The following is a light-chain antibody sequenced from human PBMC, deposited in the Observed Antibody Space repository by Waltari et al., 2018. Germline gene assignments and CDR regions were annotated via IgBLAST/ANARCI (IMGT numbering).Light chain of an antibody. Sequence: DIVMTQSPLSLPVTPGEPASISCSSSQRLLHSNGYTYLDWYLQKPGQSPQLLIYLGSNRASGVPDRFSGSGSGTDFTLKISRVEAEDVGVYYCMQALQTPRTFGQGTKVEIK. CDR3: MQALQTPRT. CDR2: LGS. CDR1: QRLLHSNGYTY. J-gene: IGKJ1*01. V-gene: IGKV2-28*01.